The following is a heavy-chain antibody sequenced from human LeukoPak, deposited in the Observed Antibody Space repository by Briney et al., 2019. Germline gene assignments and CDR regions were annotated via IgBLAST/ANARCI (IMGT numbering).Heavy chain of an antibody. V-gene: IGHV3-48*03. D-gene: IGHD4-23*01. J-gene: IGHJ3*02. CDR3: ARQIRWYTAFDI. CDR1: GFTFSSYE. CDR2: ISSSGSTI. Sequence: GGSLRLSCAASGFTFSSYEMNWVRQAPGKGLEWVSYISSSGSTIYYADSVKGRFTISRDNAKNSLYLQMNGLRAEDTAVYYCARQIRWYTAFDIWGQGTMVTVSS.